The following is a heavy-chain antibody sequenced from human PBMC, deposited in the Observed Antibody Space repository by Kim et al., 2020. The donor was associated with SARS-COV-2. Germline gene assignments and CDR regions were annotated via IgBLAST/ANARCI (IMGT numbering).Heavy chain of an antibody. J-gene: IGHJ3*02. D-gene: IGHD4-17*01. V-gene: IGHV4-39*01. CDR1: GGSISSSSYY. CDR2: IYYSGST. CDR3: ARHFDYGDYCDAFDI. Sequence: SETLSLTCTVSGGSISSSSYYWGWIRQPPGKGLEWIGSIYYSGSTYYNPSLKSRVTISVDTSKNQFSLKLSSVTAADTAVYYCARHFDYGDYCDAFDIWGQGTMVTVSS.